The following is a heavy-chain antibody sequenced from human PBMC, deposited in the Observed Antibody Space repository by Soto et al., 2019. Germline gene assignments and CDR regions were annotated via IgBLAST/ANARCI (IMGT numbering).Heavy chain of an antibody. J-gene: IGHJ4*02. CDR1: GFTFISYA. V-gene: IGHV3-23*01. D-gene: IGHD3-16*01. CDR3: AKDLRPRSSGRALDY. CDR2: ITGSGSST. Sequence: GGSLRLSCAASGFTFISYAMSWVRQAPGKGLEWVSAITGSGSSTYYADSVKGRFTISRDNSKNTLYLQMNSLRAEDTAMYYCAKDLRPRSSGRALDYWGQGTLVTVSS.